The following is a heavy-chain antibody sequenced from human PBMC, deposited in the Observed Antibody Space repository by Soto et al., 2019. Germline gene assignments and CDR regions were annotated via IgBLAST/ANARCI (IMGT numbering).Heavy chain of an antibody. CDR1: GFSFRSYA. D-gene: IGHD3-3*01. J-gene: IGHJ4*02. CDR2: MSYDGSDK. CDR3: ARARLDTPGLGD. Sequence: GGSLRLSCAASGFSFRSYAMHWVRQAPGKGLEWVAVMSYDGSDKDYAVSVKGRFTISRDNSKNTLYLQMSSLRAEDTAVYYCARARLDTPGLGDWGQGTLVTVAS. V-gene: IGHV3-30-3*01.